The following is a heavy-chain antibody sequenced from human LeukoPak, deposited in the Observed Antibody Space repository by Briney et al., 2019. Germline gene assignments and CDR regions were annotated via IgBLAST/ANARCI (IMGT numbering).Heavy chain of an antibody. CDR2: IYSGGST. J-gene: IGHJ4*02. V-gene: IGHV3-66*02. Sequence: GGSLRLSCAASGFTVSSNYMSWARQAPGKGLEWVSVIYSGGSTYYADSVKGRFTISRDNSKNTLYLQMNSLRAEDTAVYYCARVGSSSSFDYWGQGTLVTVSS. D-gene: IGHD6-6*01. CDR1: GFTVSSNY. CDR3: ARVGSSSSFDY.